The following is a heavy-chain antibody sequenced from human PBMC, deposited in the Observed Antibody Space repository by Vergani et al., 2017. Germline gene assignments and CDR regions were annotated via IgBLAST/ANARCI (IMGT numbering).Heavy chain of an antibody. CDR3: AKDRSPFGTVVPDY. J-gene: IGHJ4*02. CDR2: ISYDGSNK. CDR1: GFTFSSYG. D-gene: IGHD1-26*01. V-gene: IGHV3-30*18. Sequence: QVQLVESGGGVVQPGRSLRLSCAASGFTFSSYGMHWVRQAPGKGLEWVAVISYDGSNKYYADSVKGRFTISRDNSKNTLYLQMNSLRAEDTAVYYCAKDRSPFGTVVPDYWGQGTLVTVSS.